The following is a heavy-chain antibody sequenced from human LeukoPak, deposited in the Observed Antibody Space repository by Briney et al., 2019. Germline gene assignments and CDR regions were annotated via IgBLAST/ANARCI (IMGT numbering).Heavy chain of an antibody. J-gene: IGHJ5*02. Sequence: SETLSLTCTVSGGSITNYYWSWIRQPPGKGLEWVGSVYYTGVTDYTPSLKSRVTISVERSKNQFSLKLRSVTAADTAVYYCARGPDSGWYPSSWGQGTLVTVSS. CDR1: GGSITNYY. CDR3: ARGPDSGWYPSS. V-gene: IGHV4-39*01. D-gene: IGHD6-19*01. CDR2: VYYTGVT.